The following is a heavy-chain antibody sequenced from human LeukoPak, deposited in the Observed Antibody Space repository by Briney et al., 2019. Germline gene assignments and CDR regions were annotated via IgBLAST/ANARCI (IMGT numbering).Heavy chain of an antibody. J-gene: IGHJ5*02. CDR2: ISSSSSYI. D-gene: IGHD1-20*01. CDR3: ARDTYNWNVDTFDP. CDR1: GFTFSSYS. Sequence: GGSLRLSCAASGFTFSSYSMNWVRQAPGKGLEWVSSISSSSSYIYYADSVKGRFTISRDNAKNSLYLQMNSLRAEDTAVYYCARDTYNWNVDTFDPWGQGTLVTVSS. V-gene: IGHV3-21*01.